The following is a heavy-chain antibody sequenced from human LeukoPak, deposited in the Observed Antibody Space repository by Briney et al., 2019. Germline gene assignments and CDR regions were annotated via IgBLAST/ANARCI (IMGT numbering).Heavy chain of an antibody. CDR3: ARMDIVATITLDY. D-gene: IGHD5-12*01. J-gene: IGHJ4*02. Sequence: GASVKVSCKASGYTFTGYYMHWVRQAPGQGLEWMGWINPNSGGTNYAQKFQGRVTMTRDTSISTAYMELSRLRSDDTAVYHCARMDIVATITLDYWGQGTLVTVSS. V-gene: IGHV1-2*02. CDR2: INPNSGGT. CDR1: GYTFTGYY.